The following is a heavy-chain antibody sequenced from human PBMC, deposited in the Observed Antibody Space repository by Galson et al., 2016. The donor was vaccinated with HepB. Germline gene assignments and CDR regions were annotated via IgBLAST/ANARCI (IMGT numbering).Heavy chain of an antibody. Sequence: SVKVSCKASGYTFTTYGISWVRQAPGQGLEWMGWISAYNGNTNYAQKLQGRVTMTTDTSTSTAYMELRSLRSDDTAVYYCARDPRKIRYQLLEMYSYRYAIVGWGNAATLTVCS. CDR2: ISAYNGNT. D-gene: IGHD2-2*01. CDR3: ARDPRKIRYQLLEMYSYRYAIVG. CDR1: GYTFTTYG. J-gene: IGHJ6*04. V-gene: IGHV1-18*01.